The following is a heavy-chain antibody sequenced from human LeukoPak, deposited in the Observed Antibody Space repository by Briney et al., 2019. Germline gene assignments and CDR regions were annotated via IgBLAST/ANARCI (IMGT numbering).Heavy chain of an antibody. Sequence: GSLRLSRAASGFTVSSNYMSWVRQAPGKGLEWVSVIYSGGSTYYADSVKGRFTISRDNSKNTLYLQMNSLRAEDTAVYYCAKNLLLEWTSQGGSFDKWGQGTLVSVSP. D-gene: IGHD1-1*01. J-gene: IGHJ3*02. CDR3: AKNLLLEWTSQGGSFDK. CDR1: GFTVSSNY. CDR2: IYSGGST. V-gene: IGHV3-66*01.